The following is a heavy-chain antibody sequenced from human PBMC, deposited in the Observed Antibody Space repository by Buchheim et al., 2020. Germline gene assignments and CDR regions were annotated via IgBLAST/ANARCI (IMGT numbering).Heavy chain of an antibody. CDR1: GFTFSTHA. Sequence: QVQLVESGGGAVQPGRSLRLSCAASGFTFSTHAMHWVRQAPGKGLEWVTMIWHDGSNTHYAESVRGRFTISRDNSRDTVYLQMNSLRVEDTAVYYCTRDPPYSGWSFDYWCQGNL. J-gene: IGHJ4*02. CDR2: IWHDGSNT. D-gene: IGHD6-19*01. CDR3: TRDPPYSGWSFDY. V-gene: IGHV3-33*01.